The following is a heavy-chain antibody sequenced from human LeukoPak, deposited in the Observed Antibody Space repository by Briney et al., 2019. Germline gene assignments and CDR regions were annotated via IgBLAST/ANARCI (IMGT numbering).Heavy chain of an antibody. Sequence: SETLSLTCAVDGESFNDKYRNWIRQPPGKGLEWIGEINHRGSTTYNPSLKSRVTMSIDTFKNQFSLKLTSVTAADTAVYYCARGDSSGYYYVFAYWGQGTLVTVSS. V-gene: IGHV4-34*01. J-gene: IGHJ4*02. D-gene: IGHD3-22*01. CDR1: GESFNDKY. CDR3: ARGDSSGYYYVFAY. CDR2: INHRGST.